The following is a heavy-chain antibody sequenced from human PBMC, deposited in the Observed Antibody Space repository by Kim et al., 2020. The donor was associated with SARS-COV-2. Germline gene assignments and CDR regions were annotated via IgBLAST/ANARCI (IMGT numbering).Heavy chain of an antibody. V-gene: IGHV3-23*01. J-gene: IGHJ4*02. CDR2: ISGSGGST. Sequence: GGSLRLSCAASEFTFSSYAMSWVRQAPGKGLQWVSSISGSGGSTYYADSVKGRFTISRDNSKNTLYLQMNSLRAEETAVYYCAKVGAARQNTFPFDYWGQGTLVTVSS. CDR3: AKVGAARQNTFPFDY. CDR1: EFTFSSYA. D-gene: IGHD6-6*01.